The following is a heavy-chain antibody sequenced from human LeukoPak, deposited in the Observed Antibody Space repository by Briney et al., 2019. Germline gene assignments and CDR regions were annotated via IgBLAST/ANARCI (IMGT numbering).Heavy chain of an antibody. V-gene: IGHV1-2*02. CDR1: GYTFTGYY. CDR2: INPYSGGT. J-gene: IGHJ6*03. Sequence: ASVKVSCKASGYTFTGYYMHWVRQAPGQGLEWMGWINPYSGGTNYAQKFQGRVTMTRDTSISTAYMELSRLRSDDTAVYYCARGPRYCSSTSCYTNYYYYYMDVWGKGTTVTVSS. CDR3: ARGPRYCSSTSCYTNYYYYYMDV. D-gene: IGHD2-2*02.